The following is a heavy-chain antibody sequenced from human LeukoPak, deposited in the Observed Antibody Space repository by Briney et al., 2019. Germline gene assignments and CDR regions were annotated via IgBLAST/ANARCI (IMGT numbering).Heavy chain of an antibody. CDR3: AINCGTTGCRKNFQH. V-gene: IGHV3-23*01. Sequence: GGSLRLSCAPSRFTLNSYAMRGVRPAPGERVEGVSINSSSADSTYYAGSVKGRFTISRDDSKNTLYLQMRSLRAEDTAIYYCAINCGTTGCRKNFQHWGQGTLVTVSS. CDR1: RFTLNSYA. D-gene: IGHD2-2*01. J-gene: IGHJ1*01. CDR2: NSSSADST.